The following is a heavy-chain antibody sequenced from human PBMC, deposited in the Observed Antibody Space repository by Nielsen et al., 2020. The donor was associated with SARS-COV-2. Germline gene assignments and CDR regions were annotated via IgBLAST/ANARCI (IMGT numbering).Heavy chain of an antibody. CDR2: IYPDDSDT. CDR3: ARLGSSESRPESFDY. CDR1: GYNYVTYW. D-gene: IGHD6-19*01. Sequence: GGSLKISCEGFGYNYVTYWIAWVRQVPGKGLEWMGIIYPDDSDTRYSPSFQGQVTFSADASINTAYLHWNSLKASDTAMYYCARLGSSESRPESFDYWGQGTLVSVSS. J-gene: IGHJ4*02. V-gene: IGHV5-51*01.